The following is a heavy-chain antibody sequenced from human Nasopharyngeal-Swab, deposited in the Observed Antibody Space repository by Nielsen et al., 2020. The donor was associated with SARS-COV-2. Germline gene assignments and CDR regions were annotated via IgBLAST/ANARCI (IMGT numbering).Heavy chain of an antibody. V-gene: IGHV3-30-3*01. J-gene: IGHJ5*02. Sequence: GESLKISCAASGFTFSSYAMHWVRQAPGKGLEWVAVISYDGSNKYYADSVKGRFTTSRDNSKNTLYLQMNSLRAEDTAVYYCARDRGIAVANNWFDPWGKGTMVTVSS. D-gene: IGHD6-19*01. CDR1: GFTFSSYA. CDR3: ARDRGIAVANNWFDP. CDR2: ISYDGSNK.